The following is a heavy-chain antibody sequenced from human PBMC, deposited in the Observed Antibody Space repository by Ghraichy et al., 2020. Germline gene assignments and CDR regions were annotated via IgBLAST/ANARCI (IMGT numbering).Heavy chain of an antibody. V-gene: IGHV3-7*03. CDR2: IKHDGSEK. J-gene: IGHJ4*02. CDR3: ASPRTSHVY. CDR1: GFSFSSLW. Sequence: GGSLRLSCAASGFSFSSLWMNWVRQAPGKGLEWVANIKHDGSEKYYVDAVKGRFTISRDNAKRSLYLQMNSLRAEDTAFYYCASPRTSHVYWGQGTLVTVSS. D-gene: IGHD3-16*01.